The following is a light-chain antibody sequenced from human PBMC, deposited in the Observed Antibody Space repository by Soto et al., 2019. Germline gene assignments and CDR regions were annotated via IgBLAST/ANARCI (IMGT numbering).Light chain of an antibody. Sequence: DIQMTQSPSSVAASVGDRVTITCRSCQDISTWLAWYQQTPGKAPKLLIYEASRLFSGFPSRFSGSGSGTDFTLSISSLQPEDFATYYCQQADSLPLVTFGQGTRLDLK. CDR2: EAS. J-gene: IGKJ5*01. V-gene: IGKV1-12*01. CDR1: QDISTW. CDR3: QQADSLPLVT.